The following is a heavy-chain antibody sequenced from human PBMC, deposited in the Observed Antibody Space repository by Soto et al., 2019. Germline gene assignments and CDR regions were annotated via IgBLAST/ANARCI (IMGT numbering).Heavy chain of an antibody. D-gene: IGHD4-17*01. CDR1: GGSISSSSYY. CDR2: IYYSGST. CDR3: AREGYYGDYGDYYYGMDV. Sequence: PSETLSLTCTVSGGSISSSSYYWGWIRQPPGKGLEWIGSIYYSGSTYYNPSLKSRVTISVDTSKNQFSLKLSSVTAADTAVYYCAREGYYGDYGDYYYGMDVWGPGTTVTVYS. J-gene: IGHJ6*02. V-gene: IGHV4-39*02.